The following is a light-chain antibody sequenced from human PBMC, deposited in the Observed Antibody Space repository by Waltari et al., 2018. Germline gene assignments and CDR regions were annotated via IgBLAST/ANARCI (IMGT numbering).Light chain of an antibody. V-gene: IGLV2-23*01. CDR1: SSDGGSYNL. Sequence: QSALTQPASVSGSPGQSITISCTGTSSDGGSYNLFSWYQQHPGKVPKLMIYEDSKRPSGLSNRFSGSKSGNTASLTISGLQAEDEADYYCCSYAAGGSSVLFGGGTKLTVL. CDR2: EDS. J-gene: IGLJ2*01. CDR3: CSYAAGGSSVL.